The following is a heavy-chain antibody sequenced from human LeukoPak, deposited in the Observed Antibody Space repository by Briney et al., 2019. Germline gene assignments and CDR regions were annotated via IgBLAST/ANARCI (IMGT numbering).Heavy chain of an antibody. CDR1: LFTFSSYA. J-gene: IGHJ6*02. V-gene: IGHV3-23*01. Sequence: GGSLRLSCAPSLFTFSSYAMSCVRQAPGKGLECVSAISGSGGSTYYADSVKGGFNIFRDNYKNTLYLQMNSLRAEDTAVYYCAKTKCYDSSGYYYYYGMDVWGQGTTVTVSS. D-gene: IGHD3-22*01. CDR3: AKTKCYDSSGYYYYYGMDV. CDR2: ISGSGGST.